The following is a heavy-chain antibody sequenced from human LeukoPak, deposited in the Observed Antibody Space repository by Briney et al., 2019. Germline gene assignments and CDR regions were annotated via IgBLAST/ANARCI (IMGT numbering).Heavy chain of an antibody. D-gene: IGHD3-10*01. V-gene: IGHV4-59*01. CDR2: IYYSGST. Sequence: SETLSLTCTVSGGSSSSYYWSWIRQPPGKGLEWIGYIYYSGSTNYNPSLKSRVTISVDTSKNQFSLKLSSVTAADTAVYYCARGVRGVTLVYFDYWGQGTLVTVSS. CDR3: ARGVRGVTLVYFDY. CDR1: GGSSSSYY. J-gene: IGHJ4*02.